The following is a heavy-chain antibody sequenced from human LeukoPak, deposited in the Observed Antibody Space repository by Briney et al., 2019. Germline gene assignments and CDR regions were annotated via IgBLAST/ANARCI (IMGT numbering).Heavy chain of an antibody. D-gene: IGHD4-23*01. CDR3: ARQGYSGHSQGAADY. Sequence: SVKVSCKASGGTFSSYAISWVRQAPGQGLEWMGGIIPIFGTTNYAQKFQDRVTITADKSTSTAYMELSSLRSEDTAVYYCARQGYSGHSQGAADYWGQGTLVTVSS. CDR2: IIPIFGTT. V-gene: IGHV1-69*06. J-gene: IGHJ4*02. CDR1: GGTFSSYA.